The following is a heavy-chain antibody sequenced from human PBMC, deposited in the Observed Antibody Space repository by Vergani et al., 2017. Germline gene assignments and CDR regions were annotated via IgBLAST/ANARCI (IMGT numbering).Heavy chain of an antibody. D-gene: IGHD2-2*01. CDR3: ARERYCSSTSCAANWFDP. CDR1: GYSFINYG. CDR2: ISAYNGNT. J-gene: IGHJ5*02. Sequence: QSQLVQSGDEVKKPGASVKVSCKTSGYSFINYGISWVRQAPGQGLEWMGWISAYNGNTNYAQKLQGRVTMTTDTSTSTAYMELRSLRSDDTAVYYCARERYCSSTSCAANWFDPWGQGTLVTVSS. V-gene: IGHV1-18*01.